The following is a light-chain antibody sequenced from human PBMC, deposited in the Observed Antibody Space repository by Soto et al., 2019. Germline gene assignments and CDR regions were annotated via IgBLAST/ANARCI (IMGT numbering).Light chain of an antibody. CDR1: SSNIGNNY. CDR2: DNN. Sequence: QSVLTQPPSVSAAPGQKVTISCSGSSSNIGNNYVSWYQQFPGTAPKLLIYDNNKRPSGIPDRFSGSKSGTSATLGITGLQTGDEADYYCGTWDSRLSTGVVFGGGTKVTVL. CDR3: GTWDSRLSTGVV. V-gene: IGLV1-51*01. J-gene: IGLJ2*01.